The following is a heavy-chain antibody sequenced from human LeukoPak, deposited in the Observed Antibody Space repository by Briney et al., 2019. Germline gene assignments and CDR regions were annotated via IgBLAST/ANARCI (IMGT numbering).Heavy chain of an antibody. J-gene: IGHJ3*02. CDR2: ISGSGGST. Sequence: GGSLRLSCAASGFTFSSYAMSWVRQAPGKGLEWASAISGSGGSTYYADSVKGRFTISRDNSKNTLYLQMNSLRAEDTAVYYCARGTYDFWSGYYISGAFDIWGQGTMVTVSS. CDR1: GFTFSSYA. D-gene: IGHD3-3*01. V-gene: IGHV3-23*01. CDR3: ARGTYDFWSGYYISGAFDI.